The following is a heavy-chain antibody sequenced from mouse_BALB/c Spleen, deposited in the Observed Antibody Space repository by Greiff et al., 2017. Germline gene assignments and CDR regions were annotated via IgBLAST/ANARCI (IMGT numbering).Heavy chain of an antibody. V-gene: IGHV3-6*02. J-gene: IGHJ2*01. D-gene: IGHD2-4*01. CDR3: ARGDYAPDY. Sequence: VQLKESGPGLVKPSQSLSLTCSVTGYSITSGYYWNWIRQFPGNKLEWMGYISYDGSNNYNPSLKNRISITRDTSKNQFFLKLNSVTTEDTATYYCARGDYAPDYWGQGTTLTVSS. CDR2: ISYDGSN. CDR1: GYSITSGYY.